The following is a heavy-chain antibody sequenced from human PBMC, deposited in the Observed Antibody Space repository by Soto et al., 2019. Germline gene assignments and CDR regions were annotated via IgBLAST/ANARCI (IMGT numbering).Heavy chain of an antibody. J-gene: IGHJ4*02. CDR3: VRGPSDHKLRLVEWPYGDY. Sequence: GGSLRLSCVASGFIVSSNQMSWVRQAPGKGLEWVSVIYSGHTTYYADSVEGRFTISRDDSKNTLYLQMNSLRVEDTAVYYCVRGPSDHKLRLVEWPYGDYWGQGALVTVSS. V-gene: IGHV3-53*01. CDR2: IYSGHTT. D-gene: IGHD3-3*01. CDR1: GFIVSSNQ.